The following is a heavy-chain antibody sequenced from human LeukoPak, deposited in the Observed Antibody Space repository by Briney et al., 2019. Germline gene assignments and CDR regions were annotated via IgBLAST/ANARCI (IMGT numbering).Heavy chain of an antibody. Sequence: QPGGSLRLSCAASGFTFSSYAMHWVRQAPGKGLEWVAFIRYDGSNKYYADSVKGRFTISRDNSKNTLYLQMNSLRAEDTAVYYCAKASHPLRLRHFDYWGQGTLVTVSS. D-gene: IGHD5/OR15-5a*01. CDR3: AKASHPLRLRHFDY. V-gene: IGHV3-30*02. CDR1: GFTFSSYA. J-gene: IGHJ4*02. CDR2: IRYDGSNK.